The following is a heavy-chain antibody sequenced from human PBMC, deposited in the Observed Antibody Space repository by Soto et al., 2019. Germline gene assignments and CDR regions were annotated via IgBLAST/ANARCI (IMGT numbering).Heavy chain of an antibody. CDR2: VSPENRNA. CDR1: GYTFTEYD. CDR3: EVTTGY. J-gene: IGHJ4*02. V-gene: IGHV1-8*01. Sequence: ASVKVSCKASGYTFTEYDINWVRQAPGQGLEYMGWVSPENRNAGYAPQFRGRVSMTADTSINTAYLELTTLTYEDTAVYYCEVTTGYWGQGTMVTVS. D-gene: IGHD4-17*01.